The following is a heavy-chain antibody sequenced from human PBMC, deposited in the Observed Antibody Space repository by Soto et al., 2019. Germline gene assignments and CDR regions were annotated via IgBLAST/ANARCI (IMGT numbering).Heavy chain of an antibody. J-gene: IGHJ4*02. V-gene: IGHV3-23*01. CDR2: ISGSGGST. CDR3: ARIAAAGTNFDY. Sequence: GGSLRLSCAASGFTFSSYAMSWVRQAPGKGLEWVSAISGSGGSTYYADSVKGRFTISRDKSKNQFSLKLSSVTAADTAVYYCARIAAAGTNFDYWGQGTLVTVSS. CDR1: GFTFSSYA. D-gene: IGHD6-13*01.